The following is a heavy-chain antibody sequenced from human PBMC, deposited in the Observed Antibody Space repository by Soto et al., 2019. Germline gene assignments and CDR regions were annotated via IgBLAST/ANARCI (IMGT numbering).Heavy chain of an antibody. Sequence: GGSLRLSCAASGFTFSSYSMNWVRQAPGKGLEWVSSISSSSSYIYYADSVKGRFTISRDNAKNPLYLQMNSLRAEDTAVYYCARELWLLMGTGFGYYYYYGMDVWGQGTTVTVSS. CDR3: ARELWLLMGTGFGYYYYYGMDV. J-gene: IGHJ6*02. V-gene: IGHV3-21*01. CDR2: ISSSSSYI. CDR1: GFTFSSYS. D-gene: IGHD5-18*01.